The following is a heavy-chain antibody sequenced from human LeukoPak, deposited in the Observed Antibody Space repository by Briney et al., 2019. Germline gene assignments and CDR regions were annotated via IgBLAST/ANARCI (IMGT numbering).Heavy chain of an antibody. CDR1: GFTVSSNY. Sequence: GGSLRLSCAASGFTVSSNYMSWVRQAPGKGLEWVSVIYSGGSTYYADSVKGRFAISRDNSKNTLYLQMNSLRAEDTAVYYCARGEGLAARLWFDPWGQGTLVTVSS. CDR2: IYSGGST. J-gene: IGHJ5*02. CDR3: ARGEGLAARLWFDP. V-gene: IGHV3-53*01. D-gene: IGHD6-6*01.